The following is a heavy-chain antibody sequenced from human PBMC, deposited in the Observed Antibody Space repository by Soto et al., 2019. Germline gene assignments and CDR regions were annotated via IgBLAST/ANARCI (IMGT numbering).Heavy chain of an antibody. D-gene: IGHD3-10*01. Sequence: ASVKVSCKASGYTFTGYYMHWVRQAPGQGXEWMGWINPNSGGTNYAQKFQGRVTMTRDTSISTAYMELSRLRSDDTAVYYCASDSSGVLWFGELLGYYGMDVWGQGTTVTVSS. CDR1: GYTFTGYY. V-gene: IGHV1-2*02. CDR3: ASDSSGVLWFGELLGYYGMDV. J-gene: IGHJ6*02. CDR2: INPNSGGT.